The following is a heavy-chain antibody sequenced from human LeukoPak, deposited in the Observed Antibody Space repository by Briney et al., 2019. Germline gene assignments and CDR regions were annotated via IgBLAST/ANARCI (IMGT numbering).Heavy chain of an antibody. CDR1: GYSISSGYY. Sequence: SETLSLTCTASGYSISSGYYWGWIRQPPGKGLEWIGSIYHSGSTYYNPSLKSRVTFSVDTSKNQFSLNLSSVTAADTAVYYCARNRTSFGVVISGVNWLDPWGQGTLVTVSS. D-gene: IGHD3-3*01. J-gene: IGHJ5*02. CDR2: IYHSGST. V-gene: IGHV4-38-2*02. CDR3: ARNRTSFGVVISGVNWLDP.